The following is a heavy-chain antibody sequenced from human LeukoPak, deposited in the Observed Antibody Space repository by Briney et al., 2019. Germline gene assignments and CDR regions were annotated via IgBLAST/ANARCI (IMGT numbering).Heavy chain of an antibody. Sequence: PGGSLRLSCAASGFTFSTYSMNWVRQAPGKGLEWVSSTSSSNNYIFYADSVKGRFTISRDNAKNSLYLQMNSLRAEDTAVYYCARELISSSSVLLPDYWGQGTLVTVSS. J-gene: IGHJ4*02. CDR2: TSSSNNYI. CDR3: ARELISSSSVLLPDY. V-gene: IGHV3-21*06. CDR1: GFTFSTYS. D-gene: IGHD6-6*01.